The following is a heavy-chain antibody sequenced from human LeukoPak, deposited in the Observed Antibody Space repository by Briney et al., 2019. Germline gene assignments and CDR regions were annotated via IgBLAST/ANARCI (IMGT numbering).Heavy chain of an antibody. V-gene: IGHV1-69*13. CDR1: GGTFSSYA. CDR2: IIPIFGTA. CDR3: ASTYGSGSYGDYYYYGMDV. D-gene: IGHD3-10*01. J-gene: IGHJ6*04. Sequence: SVKVSCEASGGTFSSYAISWVRQAPGQGLEWMGGIIPIFGTANYAQKFQGRVTIAADESTSTAYMELSSLRSEDTAVYYCASTYGSGSYGDYYYYGMDVWGKGTTVTVSS.